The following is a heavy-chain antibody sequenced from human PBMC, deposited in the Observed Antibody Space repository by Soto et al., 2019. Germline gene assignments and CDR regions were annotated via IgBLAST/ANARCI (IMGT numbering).Heavy chain of an antibody. CDR3: ARVPSCGYHYFDY. V-gene: IGHV3-66*01. CDR2: IYSAGSP. D-gene: IGHD6-25*01. Sequence: EVQLVESGGGLVQPGGSLRLSCAASGFTVSTYYMSWVRQPPGKGLEWVSVIYSAGSPDFADSVKARFTVSRDNSKNSLYLQMSSLRAEDTAVYYCARVPSCGYHYFDYWGQGTLVTVSS. CDR1: GFTVSTYY. J-gene: IGHJ4*02.